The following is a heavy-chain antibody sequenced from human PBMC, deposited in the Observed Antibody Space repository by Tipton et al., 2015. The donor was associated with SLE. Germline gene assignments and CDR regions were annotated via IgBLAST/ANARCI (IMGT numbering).Heavy chain of an antibody. D-gene: IGHD2-2*01. CDR3: ARAPAPAPPTHYYYYFMDV. CDR1: GGSISTYY. V-gene: IGHV4-59*01. Sequence: TLSLTCTVSGGSISTYYWSWIRQPPGKGLEWIGYISYSGSTDYNPSLKSRVTTSVDTSENQFSLRLSSVTAADTAVYYCARAPAPAPPTHYYYYFMDVWGKGTTVTVSS. J-gene: IGHJ6*03. CDR2: ISYSGST.